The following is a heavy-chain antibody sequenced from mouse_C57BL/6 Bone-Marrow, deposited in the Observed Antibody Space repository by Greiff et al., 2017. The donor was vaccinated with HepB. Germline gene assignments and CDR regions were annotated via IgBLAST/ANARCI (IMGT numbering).Heavy chain of an antibody. J-gene: IGHJ2*01. CDR2: ISGGGGNT. CDR1: GFTFSSYT. CDR3: ARKGPYYGYDGFDY. Sequence: EVQLVESGGGLVKPGGSLKLSCAASGFTFSSYTMSWVRQTPEKRLEWVATISGGGGNTYYPDSVKGRFTISRDNAKNTLYLQMSSLRSEDTALYYCARKGPYYGYDGFDYWGQGTTLTVSS. D-gene: IGHD2-9*01. V-gene: IGHV5-9*01.